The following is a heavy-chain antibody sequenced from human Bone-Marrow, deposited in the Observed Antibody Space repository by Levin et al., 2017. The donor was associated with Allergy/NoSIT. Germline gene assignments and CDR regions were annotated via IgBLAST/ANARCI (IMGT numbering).Heavy chain of an antibody. V-gene: IGHV3-15*01. CDR1: GFTFGNAW. J-gene: IGHJ4*02. Sequence: GGSLRLSCVASGFTFGNAWMNWVRQAPGKGLQWVGRIKGKTDGGTTDYAAPVKGRFTISRADSKKTLNLQINSLKTDVTAIYYCTSPSHWGQGTLVTVFS. CDR2: IKGKTDGGTT. D-gene: IGHD6-6*01. CDR3: TSPSH.